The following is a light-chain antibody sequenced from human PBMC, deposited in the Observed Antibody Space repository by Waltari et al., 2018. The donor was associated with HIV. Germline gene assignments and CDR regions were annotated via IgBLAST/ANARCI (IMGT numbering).Light chain of an antibody. J-gene: IGLJ3*02. CDR1: SSNIGAGYD. CDR3: QSYDSSLSGSWV. V-gene: IGLV1-40*01. Sequence: SDLTQPASVSGFLGQSITISCTGSSSNIGAGYDVHWYQQLPGTAPKPLIYGNSNRPSGVPDRFSGSKSGTSASLAITGLQAEDEADYYCQSYDSSLSGSWVFGGGTKLTVL. CDR2: GNS.